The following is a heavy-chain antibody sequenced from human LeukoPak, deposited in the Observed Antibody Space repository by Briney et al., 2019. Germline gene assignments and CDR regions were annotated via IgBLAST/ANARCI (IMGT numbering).Heavy chain of an antibody. Sequence: LPGRSLRLSCAASGFTFSSFAMHWVRQAPGKGLEWVAVISYDGSNKYYADSVKGRFTISRDNSKNTLYLQMNSLRAEDTAVYYCAKDRNFGSGSYYLFDYWGQGALVTVSS. J-gene: IGHJ4*02. D-gene: IGHD3-10*01. CDR2: ISYDGSNK. CDR3: AKDRNFGSGSYYLFDY. CDR1: GFTFSSFA. V-gene: IGHV3-30*18.